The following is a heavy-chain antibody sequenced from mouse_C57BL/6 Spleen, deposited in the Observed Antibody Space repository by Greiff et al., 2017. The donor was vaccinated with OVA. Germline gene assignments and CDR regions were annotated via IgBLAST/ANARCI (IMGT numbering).Heavy chain of an antibody. CDR3: ARGRYDYDATGFAY. CDR2: INPNNGGT. J-gene: IGHJ3*01. V-gene: IGHV1-18*01. D-gene: IGHD2-4*01. Sequence: VQLQQPGPELVKPGASVKIPCKASGYTFTDYNMDWVKQSPGKSLEWIGDINPNNGGTIYNQKFKGKATLTVDKSSSTAYMELRSLTSEDTAVYYCARGRYDYDATGFAYWGQGTLVTVSA. CDR1: GYTFTDYN.